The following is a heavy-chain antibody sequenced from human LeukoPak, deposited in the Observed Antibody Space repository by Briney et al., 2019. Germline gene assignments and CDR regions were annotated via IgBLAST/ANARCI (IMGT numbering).Heavy chain of an antibody. D-gene: IGHD6-19*01. Sequence: PSETLSLTCTVSGGSISSYYWSWIRQPPGKGLEWIGYIYYSGSTNYNPSLKSRVTISVDTSKNQFSLKLSSVTAADTAVYYCARQRRSGYYFDYWGQGTLVTVSS. CDR3: ARQRRSGYYFDY. CDR2: IYYSGST. J-gene: IGHJ4*02. CDR1: GGSISSYY. V-gene: IGHV4-59*01.